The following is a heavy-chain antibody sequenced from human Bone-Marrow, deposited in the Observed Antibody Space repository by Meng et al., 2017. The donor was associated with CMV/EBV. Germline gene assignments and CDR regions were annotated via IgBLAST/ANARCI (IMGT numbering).Heavy chain of an antibody. CDR2: INHSGST. Sequence: SETLSLTCAVYGGSFSGYYWSWIRQPPGKGLEWIGEINHSGSTNYNPSLKSRVTISVDTSKNQFSLKLSSVTAADTAVYYCARGRGGSGAFDIWGQGTMVTFSS. CDR3: ARGRGGSGAFDI. V-gene: IGHV4-34*01. CDR1: GGSFSGYY. J-gene: IGHJ3*02.